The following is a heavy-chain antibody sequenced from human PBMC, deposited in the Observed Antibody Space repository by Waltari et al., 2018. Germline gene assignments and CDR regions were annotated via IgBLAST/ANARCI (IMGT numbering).Heavy chain of an antibody. CDR1: GYTFTGHH. Sequence: QVQLAQSGAAVKKPAVSVYVSCKASGYTFTGHHLHWVRQAPGQGLEWMGWINPNSGGTNYAQKFQGRVTMTRDTSISTAYMELSRLRSDDTAVYYCARGVTTVVTGLGVGYWGQGTLVTVSS. CDR3: ARGVTTVVTGLGVGY. CDR2: INPNSGGT. J-gene: IGHJ4*02. D-gene: IGHD4-17*01. V-gene: IGHV1-2*02.